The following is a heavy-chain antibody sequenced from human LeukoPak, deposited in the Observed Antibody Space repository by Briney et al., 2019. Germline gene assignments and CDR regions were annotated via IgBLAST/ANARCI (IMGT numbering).Heavy chain of an antibody. Sequence: SETLSLTCTVSGASISSESYYWTWIRQPAEKGLEWIGRIYNTGSTKYNPSLKSRVTISIDTSKNQFSLKLNSVTAADTAVYYCARVMAVNPDWFDPWGQGTLVTVSS. D-gene: IGHD5-24*01. CDR3: ARVMAVNPDWFDP. V-gene: IGHV4-61*02. J-gene: IGHJ5*02. CDR1: GASISSESYY. CDR2: IYNTGST.